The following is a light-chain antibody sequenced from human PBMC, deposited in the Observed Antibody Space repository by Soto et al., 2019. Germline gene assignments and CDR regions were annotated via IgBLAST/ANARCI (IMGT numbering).Light chain of an antibody. CDR3: QQYDSSPPRYT. J-gene: IGKJ2*01. CDR2: GAS. V-gene: IGKV3-20*01. CDR1: QSLSSTY. Sequence: EVVLTQSPGTLSLSPGERATPSCRASQSLSSTYLAWYQQKPGQAPRLLIYGASSRATGIPDRFSGSGSGTDFTLTISRLEPEDFAVYYCQQYDSSPPRYTFGQGTKLEIK.